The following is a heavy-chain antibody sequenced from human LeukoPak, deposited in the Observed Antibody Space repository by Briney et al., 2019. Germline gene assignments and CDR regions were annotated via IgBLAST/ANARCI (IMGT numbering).Heavy chain of an antibody. V-gene: IGHV1-2*02. J-gene: IGHJ4*02. D-gene: IGHD2-2*01. CDR2: INPNSGGT. CDR3: ARDSEFSSSDD. CDR1: GYTFNGYY. Sequence: GASVKVSCTTSGYTFNGYYIHWVRQAPGQGLEWMGWINPNSGGTNYAQRFQGRVTMTRDTSINIVNMELSRLRSDDTAVYYCARDSEFSSSDDWGPGTLVTVSS.